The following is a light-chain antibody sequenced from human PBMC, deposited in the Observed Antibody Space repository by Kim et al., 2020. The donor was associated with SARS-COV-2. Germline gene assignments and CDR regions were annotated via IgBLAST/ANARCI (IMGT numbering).Light chain of an antibody. CDR3: SAWDTSLSAWV. Sequence: RQTATLTCIGNHKNVGNEGAAWLQQHQGHPPKLLFYRNNNRPSGISERLSASRSGNTASLTITGLQPEDEAYYYCSAWDTSLSAWVFGGGTKLTVL. CDR1: HKNVGNEG. V-gene: IGLV10-54*01. J-gene: IGLJ3*02. CDR2: RNN.